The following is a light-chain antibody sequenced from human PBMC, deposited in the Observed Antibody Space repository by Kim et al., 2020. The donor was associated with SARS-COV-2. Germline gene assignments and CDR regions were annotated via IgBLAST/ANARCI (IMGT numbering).Light chain of an antibody. J-gene: IGKJ2*01. CDR2: DAS. CDR1: QDISNY. V-gene: IGKV1-33*01. Sequence: LSASVGDRVTITCPSGQDISNYLDGYQQQRGKAPQLLVYDASNLETAVPSRFKAGGSGTDLTFTISSLRPEDIAAYYCQQYDNLVSFGQGTKLQI. CDR3: QQYDNLVS.